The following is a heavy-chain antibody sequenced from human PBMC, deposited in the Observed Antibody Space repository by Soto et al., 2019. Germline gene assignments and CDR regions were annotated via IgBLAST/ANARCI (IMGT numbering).Heavy chain of an antibody. D-gene: IGHD3-16*01. CDR2: IKSKTDGGAA. V-gene: IGHV3-15*07. Sequence: EVQLVESGGGLVKPGGSLRLSCAASGFTFTKAWMNWVRQAPGKGLEWVGHIKSKTDGGAADYAAPVKGRFTISRDDSKNILYLQMNSLKTEDTAVYYCSTDRIVWAPGLDDFWGQGTLVTVSS. J-gene: IGHJ4*02. CDR3: STDRIVWAPGLDDF. CDR1: GFTFTKAW.